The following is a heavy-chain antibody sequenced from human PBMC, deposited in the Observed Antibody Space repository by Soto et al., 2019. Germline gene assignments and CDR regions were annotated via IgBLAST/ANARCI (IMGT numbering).Heavy chain of an antibody. CDR3: ARSLLDEYSSSWRSAYYGMDV. Sequence: ASVKVSCKVSGYTLTELSMHWVRQAPGKGLEWMGGFDPDNGETINAQKFQGRVTMTEDTSTNTAYMELSTLIPDDTAVYYCARSLLDEYSSSWRSAYYGMDVWGQGTTVTVSS. CDR2: FDPDNGET. V-gene: IGHV1-24*01. D-gene: IGHD6-13*01. CDR1: GYTLTELS. J-gene: IGHJ6*02.